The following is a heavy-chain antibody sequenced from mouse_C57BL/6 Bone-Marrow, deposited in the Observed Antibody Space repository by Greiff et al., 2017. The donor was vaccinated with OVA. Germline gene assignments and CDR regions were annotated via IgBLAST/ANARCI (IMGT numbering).Heavy chain of an antibody. J-gene: IGHJ2*01. V-gene: IGHV5-6*02. CDR3: ARHYYGSSDY. Sequence: DVKLQESGGDLVKPGGSLKLSCAASGFTFSSYGMSWVRQTPDKRLEWVATISSGGSYTYYPDSVKGRFTISRDNAKNTLYLQRSSLKSEDTDMCDSARHYYGSSDYWGQGTTLTVSS. CDR1: GFTFSSYG. CDR2: ISSGGSYT. D-gene: IGHD1-1*01.